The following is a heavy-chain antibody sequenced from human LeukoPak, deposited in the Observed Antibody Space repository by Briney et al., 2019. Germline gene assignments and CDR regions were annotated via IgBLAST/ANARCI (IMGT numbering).Heavy chain of an antibody. D-gene: IGHD5-24*01. CDR1: GASISGCY. J-gene: IGHJ4*02. CDR3: ARGDGYNRY. Sequence: SETLSLTCTVSGASISGCYWSWIRQPPGKGPEWIGYIYYSGSTNYNPSLKSRVTISVDTSKNQFSLKLSSVTAADTAVYYCARGDGYNRYWGQGTLVTVSS. CDR2: IYYSGST. V-gene: IGHV4-59*01.